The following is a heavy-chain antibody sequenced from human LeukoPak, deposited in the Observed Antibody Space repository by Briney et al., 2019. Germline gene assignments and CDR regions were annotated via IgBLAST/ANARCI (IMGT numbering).Heavy chain of an antibody. V-gene: IGHV3-53*01. Sequence: GGSLRLSCAASGLTVSSNYISWVRQAPGKGLEWVSVLYSGGNTYYADSVKGRFSISRDSSKNTLYLQMNSLRAEDTAVYYCASYGSGRYYFDYWGQGTLVTVSS. CDR2: LYSGGNT. J-gene: IGHJ4*02. D-gene: IGHD3-10*01. CDR3: ASYGSGRYYFDY. CDR1: GLTVSSNY.